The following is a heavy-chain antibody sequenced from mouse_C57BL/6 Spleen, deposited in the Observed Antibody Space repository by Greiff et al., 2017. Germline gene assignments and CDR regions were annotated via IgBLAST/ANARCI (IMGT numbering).Heavy chain of an antibody. V-gene: IGHV1-64*01. CDR3: ASLYDYDKGFAY. Sequence: VKLQQPGAELVKPGASVKLSCKASGYTFTSYWMHWVKQRPGQGLEWIGMIHPNSGSTNYNEKFKGKATLTVDKSSSTAYMQLSSLTSEDSAVYYCASLYDYDKGFAYWGQGTLVTVSA. CDR1: GYTFTSYW. D-gene: IGHD2-4*01. J-gene: IGHJ3*01. CDR2: IHPNSGST.